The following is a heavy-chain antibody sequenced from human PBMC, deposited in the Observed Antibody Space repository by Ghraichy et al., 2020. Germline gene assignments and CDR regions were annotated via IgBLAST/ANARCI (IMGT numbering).Heavy chain of an antibody. V-gene: IGHV3-30*18. D-gene: IGHD5-12*01. CDR2: ISYDGSNK. J-gene: IGHJ4*02. CDR1: GFTFSTYG. CDR3: AKDPTGWLRLQFLPDY. Sequence: GGSLRLSCAASGFTFSTYGMHWVRQAPGKGLEWVALISYDGSNKYYVDSVKGRFTISRDNSKNTLYLQMNSLSAEDTAVYYCAKDPTGWLRLQFLPDYWGQGTLVTVSS.